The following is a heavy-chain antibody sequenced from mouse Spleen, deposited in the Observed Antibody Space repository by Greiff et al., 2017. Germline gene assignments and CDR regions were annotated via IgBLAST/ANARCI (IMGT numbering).Heavy chain of an antibody. Sequence: EVMLVESGGGLVKLGGSLKLSCAASGFTFSSYAMSWVRQTPEKRLEWVATISSGGGNTYYPDSVKGRFTISRDNAKNTLYLQMSSLKSEDTAMYYCARRGGYDGRGYFDYWGQGTTLTVSS. CDR3: ARRGGYDGRGYFDY. CDR1: GFTFSSYA. V-gene: IGHV5-9*01. CDR2: ISSGGGNT. J-gene: IGHJ2*01. D-gene: IGHD2-2*01.